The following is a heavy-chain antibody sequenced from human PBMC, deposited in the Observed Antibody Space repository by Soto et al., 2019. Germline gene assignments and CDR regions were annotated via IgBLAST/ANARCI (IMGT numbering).Heavy chain of an antibody. J-gene: IGHJ4*02. CDR3: AKDTNSGGPAQFDY. CDR2: ISWNSGTI. D-gene: IGHD3-10*01. CDR1: GFTFDDYA. V-gene: IGHV3-9*01. Sequence: SLRLSCAASGFTFDDYAMHWVRQAPGKGLEWVSRISWNSGTIVYADSVKGRFTISRDNAKDSLYLQMNSLRPEDKALYFCAKDTNSGGPAQFDYWGQGTRVTVSS.